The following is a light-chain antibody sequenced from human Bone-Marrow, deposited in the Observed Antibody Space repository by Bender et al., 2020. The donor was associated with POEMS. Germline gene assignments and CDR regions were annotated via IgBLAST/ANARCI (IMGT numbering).Light chain of an antibody. V-gene: IGLV1-36*01. CDR3: SSWDDSLGGWR. CDR1: SSNIGNHG. Sequence: QSVVTQPPSLSEAPGQRVTISCSGSSSNIGNHGVNWYQQLPGEAPKLLIYYDDLLTPGVSDRFSASKSGTSASLAISELQSEDEALYYCSSWDDSLGGWRFGEGTKLTVL. CDR2: YDD. J-gene: IGLJ2*01.